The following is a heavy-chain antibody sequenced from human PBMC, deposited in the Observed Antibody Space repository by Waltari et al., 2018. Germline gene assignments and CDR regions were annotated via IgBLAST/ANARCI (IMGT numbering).Heavy chain of an antibody. J-gene: IGHJ6*03. V-gene: IGHV4-34*01. CDR1: GGTFRDYY. CDR2: IYHRGST. Sequence: QVQLQQWGAGLLNPSETLSPTCGVNGGTFRDYYWTWNRQPPGKGLEWIGEIYHRGSTNYNPSLKSRVTISVQMSKNQFSLKLTSLTAADTAVYYCARGAPYHYGSGRKYYMDVWDKGTTVTVSS. D-gene: IGHD3-10*01. CDR3: ARGAPYHYGSGRKYYMDV.